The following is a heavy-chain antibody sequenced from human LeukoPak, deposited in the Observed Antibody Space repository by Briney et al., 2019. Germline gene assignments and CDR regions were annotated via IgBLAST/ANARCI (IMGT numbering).Heavy chain of an antibody. CDR1: GFTLSVYG. J-gene: IGHJ4*02. CDR2: ISYDGSNK. Sequence: PRRSLRLACAAAGFTLSVYGMHWVRQAPGKGLEWVAVISYDGSNKYYADSVKGRFTISRDNSKNTLYLQMNSLRAEDTAVYYCAKEHLRSGCFDYWGQGTLVTVSS. D-gene: IGHD6-19*01. V-gene: IGHV3-30*18. CDR3: AKEHLRSGCFDY.